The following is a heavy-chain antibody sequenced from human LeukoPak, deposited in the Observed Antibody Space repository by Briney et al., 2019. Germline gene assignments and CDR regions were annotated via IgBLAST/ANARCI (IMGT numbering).Heavy chain of an antibody. D-gene: IGHD3-16*01. CDR1: GFTFSDHY. CDR2: ISNSGTTV. J-gene: IGHJ4*02. CDR3: AGEPRLLDF. V-gene: IGHV3-11*01. Sequence: GGSLRLSCAASGFTFSDHYMTWIRQAPGKGLESISYISNSGTTVNYADSVKGRFTISRDNAKNSLYLQMDSLRGEDTAVYYCAGEPRLLDFWGQGTLVTVSS.